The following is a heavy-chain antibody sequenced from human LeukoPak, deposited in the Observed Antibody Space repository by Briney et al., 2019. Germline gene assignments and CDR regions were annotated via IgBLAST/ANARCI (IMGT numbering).Heavy chain of an antibody. CDR3: ARDTTNFFDTAGDAFDV. J-gene: IGHJ3*01. CDR1: GFTFSSYS. D-gene: IGHD5-18*01. CDR2: ISSSRSTI. V-gene: IGHV3-48*01. Sequence: PGGSLRLSCGASGFTFSSYSMNWVRQAPGKGLEWVSYISSSRSTIYYADSVKGRFTISRDNAKNSLYLQMNSLRAEDTAVYYCARDTTNFFDTAGDAFDVWGQGTMVTVSS.